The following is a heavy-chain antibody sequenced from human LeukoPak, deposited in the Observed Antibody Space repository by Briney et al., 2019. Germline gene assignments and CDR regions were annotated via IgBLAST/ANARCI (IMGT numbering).Heavy chain of an antibody. CDR2: ISGSGGNT. Sequence: SGGSLRLSCAASGFTISYNYMSWVRQAPGKGLEWVSAISGSGGNTYYADSVKGRFTISRDNSKNTLYLQMNSLRAEDTAAYYCARGGILYGMDVWGQGTTVTVSS. CDR3: ARGGILYGMDV. V-gene: IGHV3-23*01. CDR1: GFTISYNY. J-gene: IGHJ6*02. D-gene: IGHD6-13*01.